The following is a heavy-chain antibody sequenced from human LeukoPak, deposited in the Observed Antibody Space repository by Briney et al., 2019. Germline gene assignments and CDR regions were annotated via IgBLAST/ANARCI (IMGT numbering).Heavy chain of an antibody. CDR2: VYSIGRT. D-gene: IGHD3-16*01. Sequence: SETLSLTCTVSGGSISTYYWNCIRQAPGKGLEWIGYVYSIGRTNSTPTLRSRVTISGDTSKNQLSLRLTSVTAADTAVYYCAREHSVGGGLDAFDMWGQGTMVTVSS. CDR3: AREHSVGGGLDAFDM. V-gene: IGHV4-59*01. CDR1: GGSISTYY. J-gene: IGHJ3*02.